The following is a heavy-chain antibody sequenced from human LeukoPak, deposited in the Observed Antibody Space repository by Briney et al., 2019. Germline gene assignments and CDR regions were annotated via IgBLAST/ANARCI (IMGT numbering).Heavy chain of an antibody. D-gene: IGHD6-19*01. J-gene: IGHJ4*02. CDR1: GGSISSYY. CDR2: IYYSGST. CDR3: AREGGGADSGWYRDYYFDY. V-gene: IGHV4-59*01. Sequence: SETLSLTCTVSGGSISSYYWSWIRQPPGKGLEWIGYIYYSGSTNYNPSLKSRVTISVDTSKNQFSLKLSSVTAADTAVYYCAREGGGADSGWYRDYYFDYWGQGTLVTVSS.